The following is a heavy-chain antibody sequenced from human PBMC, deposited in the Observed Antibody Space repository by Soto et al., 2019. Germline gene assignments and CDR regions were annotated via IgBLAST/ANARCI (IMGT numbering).Heavy chain of an antibody. CDR3: AREKWLVRRNDPFDI. CDR1: GYTVINYY. V-gene: IGHV1-46*01. Sequence: ASVKVSCKASGYTVINYYMHWVRQAPGQGLEGMGIINPNGGSTTYAQKFQGRVTLTRDTSTNTVNMELSSLRSEDTAVYYCAREKWLVRRNDPFDIWGQGTMVTVSS. D-gene: IGHD6-19*01. J-gene: IGHJ3*02. CDR2: INPNGGST.